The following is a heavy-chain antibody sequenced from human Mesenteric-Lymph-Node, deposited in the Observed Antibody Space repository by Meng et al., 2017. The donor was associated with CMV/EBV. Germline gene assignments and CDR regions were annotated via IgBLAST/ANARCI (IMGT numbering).Heavy chain of an antibody. D-gene: IGHD4/OR15-4a*01. J-gene: IGHJ4*02. CDR3: ARGFNYAHYDY. V-gene: IGHV1-2*04. CDR2: INPNSGGT. CDR1: GYAFTGYY. Sequence: KVSCKASGYAFTGYYIHWVRQAPGQGLEWMGCINPNSGGTHAQKFQGWVTMTRDTSITTAYMELSSLRSDDTAVYYCARGFNYAHYDYWGQGALVTVSS.